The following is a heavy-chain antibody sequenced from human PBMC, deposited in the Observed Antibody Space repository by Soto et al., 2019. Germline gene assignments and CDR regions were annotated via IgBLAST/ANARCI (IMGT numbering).Heavy chain of an antibody. J-gene: IGHJ4*02. CDR1: GGTFSSYA. CDR3: ALGYSGSYYGFDY. Sequence: SVKVSCKASGGTFSSYAISWVRQAPGQGLEWMGGIIPIFGTANYAQKFQGRVTITADKSTSTAYLELSSLRSEDTAVYFCALGYSGSYYGFDYWRQGTLVPVPS. V-gene: IGHV1-69*06. CDR2: IIPIFGTA. D-gene: IGHD1-26*01.